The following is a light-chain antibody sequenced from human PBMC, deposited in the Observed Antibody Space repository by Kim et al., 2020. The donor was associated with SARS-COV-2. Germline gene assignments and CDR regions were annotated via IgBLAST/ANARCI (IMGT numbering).Light chain of an antibody. V-gene: IGKV1D-13*01. CDR1: QDITTA. CDR2: DVS. CDR3: QQFKNYPRT. J-gene: IGKJ1*01. Sequence: GDRVTITCRASQDITTALAWYQQKPGKTPKRLMYDVSTLERGVPSRFSGSGSGTDFTLTIGSLQPEDLATYYCQQFKNYPRTFGQGTKVDIK.